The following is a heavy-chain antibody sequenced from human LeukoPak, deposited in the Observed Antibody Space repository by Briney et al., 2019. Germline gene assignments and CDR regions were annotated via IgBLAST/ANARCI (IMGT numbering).Heavy chain of an antibody. Sequence: GRSLRLSCAASGFTFHQYAIHWVRQVPGKGLEWVSGISWNSGSTGYADSVRGRFTISRDNAKNSVYLQMNSLSAEDTALYYCAKDKAPLYSGYDWDLDFWGQGTLVIVSS. CDR2: ISWNSGST. J-gene: IGHJ4*02. CDR3: AKDKAPLYSGYDWDLDF. V-gene: IGHV3-9*01. CDR1: GFTFHQYA. D-gene: IGHD5-12*01.